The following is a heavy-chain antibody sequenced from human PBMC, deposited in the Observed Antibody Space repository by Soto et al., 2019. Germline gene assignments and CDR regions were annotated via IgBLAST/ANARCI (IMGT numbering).Heavy chain of an antibody. Sequence: GGSLRLSCAASGFTFSSYAMSWVGQGPGKGLEWVSAISGSGGSTYYADSVKGRFTISRDNSKNTLYLQMNSLRAEDTAVYYCAKDSYSSSWKHYYYYYGMDVWGQGTTVTVS. J-gene: IGHJ6*02. D-gene: IGHD6-13*01. V-gene: IGHV3-23*01. CDR3: AKDSYSSSWKHYYYYYGMDV. CDR2: ISGSGGST. CDR1: GFTFSSYA.